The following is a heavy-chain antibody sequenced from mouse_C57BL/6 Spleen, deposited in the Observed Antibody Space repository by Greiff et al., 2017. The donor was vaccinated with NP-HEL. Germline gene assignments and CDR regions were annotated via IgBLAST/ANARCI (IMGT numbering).Heavy chain of an antibody. D-gene: IGHD2-1*01. V-gene: IGHV5-9-1*02. Sequence: EVMLVESGEGLVKPGGSLKLSCAASGFTFSSYAMSWVRQTPEKRLEWVAYISSGGDYIYYADTVKGRFTISRDNARNTLYLQMSSLKSEDTAMDYCTRDRDGNYAMDYWGQGTSVTVSS. CDR3: TRDRDGNYAMDY. CDR1: GFTFSSYA. J-gene: IGHJ4*01. CDR2: ISSGGDYI.